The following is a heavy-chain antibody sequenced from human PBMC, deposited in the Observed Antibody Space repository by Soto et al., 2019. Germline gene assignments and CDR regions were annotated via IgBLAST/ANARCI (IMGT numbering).Heavy chain of an antibody. CDR1: GGTFSSYT. CDR3: ARARFYSIVEVPAAQDVFDI. CDR2: IIPILGIA. D-gene: IGHD2-2*01. J-gene: IGHJ3*02. Sequence: GASVKVSCKASGGTFSSYTISWVRQAPGQGLEWMGRIIPILGIANYAQKFQGRVTITADKSTSTAYMELSSLRSEDTAVYYCARARFYSIVEVPAAQDVFDIGGQGTMVTVPS. V-gene: IGHV1-69*02.